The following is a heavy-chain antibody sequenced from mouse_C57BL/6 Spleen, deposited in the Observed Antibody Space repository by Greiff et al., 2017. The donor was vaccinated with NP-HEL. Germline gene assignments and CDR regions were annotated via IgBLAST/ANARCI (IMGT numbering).Heavy chain of an antibody. V-gene: IGHV7-3*01. Sequence: EVKLMESGGGLVQPGGSLSLSCAASGFTFTDYYMSWVRQPPGKALEWLGFIRNKANGYTTEYSASVKGRFTISRDNSQSILYLQMNALRAEDSATYYCARSLNWDDRFAYWGQGTLVTVSA. D-gene: IGHD4-1*02. J-gene: IGHJ3*01. CDR1: GFTFTDYY. CDR3: ARSLNWDDRFAY. CDR2: IRNKANGYTT.